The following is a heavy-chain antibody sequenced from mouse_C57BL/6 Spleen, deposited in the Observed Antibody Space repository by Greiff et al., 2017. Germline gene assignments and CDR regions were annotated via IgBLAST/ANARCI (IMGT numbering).Heavy chain of an antibody. D-gene: IGHD2-3*01. J-gene: IGHJ2*01. Sequence: QVQLQQPGAELVKPGASVKLSCKASGYTFTSYWMHWVKQRPGQGLEWIGEIDPSDGNTNYNEKFKGKATMTVDTSSSTAYMQLSSLTSEDSAVYYCARRGCYDGFDYWGQGTTLTVSS. V-gene: IGHV1-50*01. CDR3: ARRGCYDGFDY. CDR2: IDPSDGNT. CDR1: GYTFTSYW.